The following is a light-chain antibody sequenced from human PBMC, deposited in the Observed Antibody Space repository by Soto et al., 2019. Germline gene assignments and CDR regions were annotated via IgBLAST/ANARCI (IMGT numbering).Light chain of an antibody. CDR1: QGIRND. V-gene: IGKV1-6*01. J-gene: IGKJ3*01. CDR2: AAS. Sequence: AIQMTQSPSSLSASVGDRVTIPCRASQGIRNDLGWYQQKPGKAPKLLIYAASSLQSGVPSRVSGRGSGTDFTLTISSLQPEDFATYYCLQDYDYPLTVGPGTKVDIK. CDR3: LQDYDYPLT.